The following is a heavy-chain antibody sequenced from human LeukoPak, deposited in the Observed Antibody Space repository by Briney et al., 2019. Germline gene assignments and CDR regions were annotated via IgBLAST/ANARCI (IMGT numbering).Heavy chain of an antibody. CDR1: GYTFTGYF. CDR2: INPNSGGT. V-gene: IGHV1-2*02. Sequence: GASVKVSCKASGYTFTGYFMHWVRQAPGQGLEWMGWINPNSGGTSYLQNFQGRVTMTRDTSISTAYMELSRLRSDDTAVYYCARGPGYSSGWYGVSGLDYWGQGTLVTVSS. D-gene: IGHD6-19*01. J-gene: IGHJ4*02. CDR3: ARGPGYSSGWYGVSGLDY.